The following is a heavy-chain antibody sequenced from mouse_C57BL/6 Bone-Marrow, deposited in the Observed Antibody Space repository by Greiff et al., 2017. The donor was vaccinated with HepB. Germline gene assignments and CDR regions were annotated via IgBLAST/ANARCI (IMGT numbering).Heavy chain of an antibody. CDR3: ARGWLLRDYYAMDY. D-gene: IGHD2-3*01. V-gene: IGHV5-2*01. CDR1: EYEFPSHD. CDR2: INSDGGST. J-gene: IGHJ4*01. Sequence: DVKLVESGGGLVQPGESLKLSCESNEYEFPSHDMSWVRKTPEKRLEWVAAINSDGGSTYYPDTMERRFIISRDNTKKTLYLQMSSLRSEDTALYYCARGWLLRDYYAMDYWGQGTSVTVSS.